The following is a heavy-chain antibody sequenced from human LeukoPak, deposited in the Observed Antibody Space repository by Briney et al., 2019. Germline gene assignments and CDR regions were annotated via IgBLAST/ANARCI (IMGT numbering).Heavy chain of an antibody. CDR3: ANSLGGDYGWFGGQFGL. D-gene: IGHD4-17*01. CDR2: IHSSGST. J-gene: IGHJ2*01. Sequence: PSETLSLTCTVSGDSISSRSYYWAWLRQAPVKGLEWIGSIHSSGSTYYNPSLKSRLTLSVDTSKNPFSLRLISVTAADTAVYYCANSLGGDYGWFGGQFGLWGRGTLVTVSS. V-gene: IGHV4-39*02. CDR1: GDSISSRSYY.